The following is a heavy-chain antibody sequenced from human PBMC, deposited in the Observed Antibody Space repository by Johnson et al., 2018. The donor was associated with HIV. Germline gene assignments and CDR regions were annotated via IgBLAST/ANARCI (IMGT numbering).Heavy chain of an antibody. CDR1: GFTFSDHW. J-gene: IGHJ3*01. CDR2: INGDGSRT. D-gene: IGHD2-21*01. CDR3: AKVDCGGDTCAGYDPFDL. V-gene: IGHV3-74*01. Sequence: MLLVESGGGLVQPGGSLRLSCGVSGFTFSDHWMQWVRQAPGKGLVWVSRINGDGSRTSYADSVKGRFTISRDNPKNSLYLQMNSLRAEDTAVYYCAKVDCGGDTCAGYDPFDLWGQGTLVTVSS.